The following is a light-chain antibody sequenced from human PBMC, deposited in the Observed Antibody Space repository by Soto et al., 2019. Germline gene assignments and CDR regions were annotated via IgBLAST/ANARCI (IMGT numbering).Light chain of an antibody. J-gene: IGLJ1*01. V-gene: IGLV2-18*01. CDR1: ISDVGSYHR. Sequence: QSALTQPPSVSGSPGQSVTISCTGTISDVGSYHRVSWYQQSPGTAPKVLIYDVSNRPSGVPDRFSGSRSGKTASLTISGLQADDEADYYCSLYTSSSTYVFGPGTKLPS. CDR3: SLYTSSSTYV. CDR2: DVS.